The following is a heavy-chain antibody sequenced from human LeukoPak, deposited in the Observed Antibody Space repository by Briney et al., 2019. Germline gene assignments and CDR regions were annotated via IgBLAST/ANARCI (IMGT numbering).Heavy chain of an antibody. Sequence: QPGGSLRLSCAVSGFTFSNYWMTWARRAPGKGLEWVANIKQDGSEKNYVDSVKGRFTISRDNAKKSLYLQMHSLRAEDTAVYYCARNMYGDYNNYYYYYAMDVWGQGTTVTVSS. CDR3: ARNMYGDYNNYYYYYAMDV. CDR1: GFTFSNYW. J-gene: IGHJ6*02. V-gene: IGHV3-7*01. D-gene: IGHD4-17*01. CDR2: IKQDGSEK.